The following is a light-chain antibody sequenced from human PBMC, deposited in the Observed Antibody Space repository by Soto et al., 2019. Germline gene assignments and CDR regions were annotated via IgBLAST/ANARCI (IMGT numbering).Light chain of an antibody. CDR3: QKFNTAPLT. CDR1: QDISVY. J-gene: IGKJ5*01. CDR2: SAS. V-gene: IGKV1-27*01. Sequence: DIQMTQSPSSLSASVGDRVTITCRARQDISVYLAWYQQKPGKVPKLLIYSASTLQSGVPSRFSGSGSGTDFTLTISSLQPEDVATYYCQKFNTAPLTCGQGIRLEIK.